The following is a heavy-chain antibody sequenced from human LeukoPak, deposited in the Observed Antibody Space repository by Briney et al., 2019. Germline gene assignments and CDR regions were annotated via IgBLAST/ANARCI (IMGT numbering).Heavy chain of an antibody. D-gene: IGHD6-19*01. CDR3: AREPGDSSGWSE. V-gene: IGHV3-21*01. CDR1: GFTFTSYS. J-gene: IGHJ4*02. Sequence: GGSLRLSCAASGFTFTSYSMNWVRQAPGKGLEWVSSISSSSNYIYYADSVKGRFTISRDNAKNSLYLQMNSLRAEDTAVYYCAREPGDSSGWSEWGQGTLVTVSS. CDR2: ISSSSNYI.